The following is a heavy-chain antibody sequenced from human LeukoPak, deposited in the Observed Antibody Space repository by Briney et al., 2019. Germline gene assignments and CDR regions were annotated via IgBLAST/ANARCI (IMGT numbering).Heavy chain of an antibody. CDR3: ARVTVLRDFWSVSFDP. V-gene: IGHV1-2*02. J-gene: IGHJ5*02. CDR2: INPNTGGT. D-gene: IGHD3-3*01. CDR1: GYTFTGYH. Sequence: PRASVKVSCKASGYTFTGYHMHRVRQAPGQGLEWMGWINPNTGGTNFAQKFQGRVTMTRDTSISTAYMELSRLRSDDTAVYYCARVTVLRDFWSVSFDPWGQGTLVTVSS.